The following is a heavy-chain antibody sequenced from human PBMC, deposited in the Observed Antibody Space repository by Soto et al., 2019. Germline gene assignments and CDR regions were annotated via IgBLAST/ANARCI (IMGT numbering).Heavy chain of an antibody. V-gene: IGHV3-11*01. CDR1: GFTFSDYY. Sequence: GGSLRLSCAASGFTFSDYYMSWIRQPPGKGLEWISYISSSGGTIYYADSVKGRFTISRDNAKNSLYLQMNGLRAEDTAVYYCARDPPHHGSTFDYWGQGTLVTVSS. CDR2: ISSSGGTI. J-gene: IGHJ4*02. D-gene: IGHD3-10*01. CDR3: ARDPPHHGSTFDY.